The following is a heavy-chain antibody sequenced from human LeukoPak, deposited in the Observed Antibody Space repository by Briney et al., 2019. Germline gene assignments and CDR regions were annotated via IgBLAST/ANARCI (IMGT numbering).Heavy chain of an antibody. V-gene: IGHV1-69*06. D-gene: IGHD3-22*01. CDR3: ARERGRRYYYDSSGYYHDAFDI. J-gene: IGHJ3*02. Sequence: SVKVSCKASGGTFSSYAISWVRQAPGQGLEWMGGIIPIFGTANYAQKFQGRVTITADKSTSTAYMELSSLRSEDTAVYYCARERGRRYYYDSSGYYHDAFDIWGQGTMVTVSS. CDR1: GGTFSSYA. CDR2: IIPIFGTA.